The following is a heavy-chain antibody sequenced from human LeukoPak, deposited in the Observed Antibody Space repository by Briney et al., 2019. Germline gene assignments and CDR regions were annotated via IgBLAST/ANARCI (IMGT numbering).Heavy chain of an antibody. J-gene: IGHJ4*02. V-gene: IGHV3-30*18. D-gene: IGHD1-1*01. CDR3: AKGRYPPRYYFDY. CDR1: GFTFSSYG. Sequence: PGGSLRLSCAASGFTFSSYGMHWVRQAPGKGLELVAVISYDGSNKYYADSVKGRFTISRDNSKNTLYLQMNSLRAEDTAVYSCAKGRYPPRYYFDYWGQGTLVTVSS. CDR2: ISYDGSNK.